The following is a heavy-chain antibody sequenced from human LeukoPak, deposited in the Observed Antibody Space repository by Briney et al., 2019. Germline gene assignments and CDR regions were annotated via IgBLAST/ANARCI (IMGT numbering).Heavy chain of an antibody. D-gene: IGHD3-3*01. CDR3: ARLSRSGYNPSDY. Sequence: PSGTLSLTCTVSGDSISSYYWNWIRQPPGNRLEWIGSINYSGSTNYNPSLKSRVTISVDTSKNQFSLKLSSVTAADTAVYYCARLSRSGYNPSDYWGQGTLVTVSS. CDR2: INYSGST. J-gene: IGHJ4*02. CDR1: GDSISSYY. V-gene: IGHV4-59*01.